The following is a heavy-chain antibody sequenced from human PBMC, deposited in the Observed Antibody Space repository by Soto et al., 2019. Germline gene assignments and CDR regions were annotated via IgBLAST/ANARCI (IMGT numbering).Heavy chain of an antibody. CDR1: GFTFSSYG. J-gene: IGHJ3*01. CDR2: ISYDGSNK. V-gene: IGHV3-30*03. Sequence: GGSLRLSCAASGFTFSSYGMHWVRQAPGKGLEWVALISYDGSNKYYSDSVTGRFTISRDNSKNTLFLQMDSLRAEDTAVYYCVSNFYDSTGFYYLGAFDAWGQGSVVTVSS. D-gene: IGHD3-22*01. CDR3: VSNFYDSTGFYYLGAFDA.